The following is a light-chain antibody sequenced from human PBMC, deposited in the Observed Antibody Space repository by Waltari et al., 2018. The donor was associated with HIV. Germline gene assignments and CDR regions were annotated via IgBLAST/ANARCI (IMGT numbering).Light chain of an antibody. CDR3: AVWGDSLNGPV. J-gene: IGLJ2*01. Sequence: QSVLTQPPSASGTPGQRVTISCSGSSSNIGSNTVNSYQQLPGTAPKPLIYSNKQRPSGVPDRFSGSKSGTSASLAISGLQSEDEADYYCAVWGDSLNGPVFGGGTKLTVL. CDR2: SNK. CDR1: SSNIGSNT. V-gene: IGLV1-44*01.